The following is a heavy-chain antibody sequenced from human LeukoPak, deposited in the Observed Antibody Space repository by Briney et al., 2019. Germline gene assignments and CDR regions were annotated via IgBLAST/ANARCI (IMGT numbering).Heavy chain of an antibody. D-gene: IGHD3-10*01. CDR1: GFTFSSYA. CDR2: ISGSGGST. J-gene: IGHJ4*02. CDR3: ASGTYRLGDY. Sequence: GGSLRLSCAASGFTFSSYAMSWVRQAPGKGLEWVSAISGSGGSTYYADSVKGRFTISRDNSKNTLYLQLNSLRAEDTAVYYCASGTYRLGDYWGLGTLVTVSS. V-gene: IGHV3-23*01.